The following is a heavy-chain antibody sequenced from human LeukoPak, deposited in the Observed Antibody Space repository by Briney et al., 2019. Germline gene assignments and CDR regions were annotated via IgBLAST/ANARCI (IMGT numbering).Heavy chain of an antibody. CDR1: GFTFGDYA. J-gene: IGHJ4*02. D-gene: IGHD2-15*01. CDR2: IRSKAHGGTT. CDR3: TSAGRYCSGGRCYSFN. V-gene: IGHV3-49*05. Sequence: KPGRSLRLSCTASGFTFGDYAMSWFRQAPGEGLEWVGFIRSKAHGGTTEYAASVKGRFTISRADSKGIAYLQMDSLKTEDTAVYYCTSAGRYCSGGRCYSFNWGQGALVTVSS.